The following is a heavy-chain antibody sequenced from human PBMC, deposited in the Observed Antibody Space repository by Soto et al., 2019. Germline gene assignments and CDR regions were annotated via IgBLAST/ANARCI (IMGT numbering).Heavy chain of an antibody. CDR3: GRLEGLATISYYFDF. CDR1: GGSISSGGYY. J-gene: IGHJ4*02. V-gene: IGHV4-39*01. CDR2: IYFRGNT. D-gene: IGHD3-9*01. Sequence: SETLSLTCTVSGGSISSGGYYWSWIRQHPGKGLEWIGYIYFRGNTYYNPSLQTRVTISVDKSKNQFSLKLNSVTAADTAVYFCGRLEGLATISYYFDFWGQGALVTVSS.